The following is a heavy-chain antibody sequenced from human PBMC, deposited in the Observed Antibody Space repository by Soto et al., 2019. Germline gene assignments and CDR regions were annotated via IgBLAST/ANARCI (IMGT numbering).Heavy chain of an antibody. Sequence: EVQLVESGGGLVQPGGSLRLSCAASGFTFSSYSMNWVRQAPGKGLEWVSYISSSSSTIYYADSVKGRFTISRDNAKNSLYLQMNSLRAEDTAVYYCARARGWGSYTHYFDYWGQGTLVTVSS. J-gene: IGHJ4*02. CDR1: GFTFSSYS. D-gene: IGHD1-26*01. V-gene: IGHV3-48*01. CDR3: ARARGWGSYTHYFDY. CDR2: ISSSSSTI.